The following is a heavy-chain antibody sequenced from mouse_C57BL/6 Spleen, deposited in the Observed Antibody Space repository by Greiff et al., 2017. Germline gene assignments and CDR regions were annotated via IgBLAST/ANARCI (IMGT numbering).Heavy chain of an antibody. Sequence: QVQLQQPGAELVKPGASVKVSCKASGYTFTSYWMHWVKQRPGQGLEWIGRIHPSDSDTNYNQTFNGKATLTADKSPSTAYMQLSSLTSTDAAIYYCAIRDGNHWYFDDWGTGTTVTVSS. D-gene: IGHD2-1*01. J-gene: IGHJ1*03. CDR1: GYTFTSYW. V-gene: IGHV1-74*01. CDR3: AIRDGNHWYFDD. CDR2: IHPSDSDT.